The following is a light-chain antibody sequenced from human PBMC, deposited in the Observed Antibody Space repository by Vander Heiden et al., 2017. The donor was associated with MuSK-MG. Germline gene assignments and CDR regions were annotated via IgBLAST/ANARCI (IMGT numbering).Light chain of an antibody. J-gene: IGLJ3*02. V-gene: IGLV1-44*01. Sequence: QSVLTQPPSASGTPGQRVTISCSGSSSNIGSNTVNWYQQLPGTEPKLLIYTNNQRPSGVPDRFSASKSGTSASLAISGLQSEDEADDCCAAWDDSLNGPVFGGGTKLTVL. CDR2: TNN. CDR3: AAWDDSLNGPV. CDR1: SSNIGSNT.